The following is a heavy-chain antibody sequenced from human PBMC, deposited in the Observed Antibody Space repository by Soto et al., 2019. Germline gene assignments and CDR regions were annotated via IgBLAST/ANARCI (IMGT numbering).Heavy chain of an antibody. CDR2: IGTAGDT. CDR1: GFTFSSYD. Sequence: GGSLRLSCAASGFTFSSYDMHWVRQATGKGLEWVSAIGTAGDTYYPGSVKGRFTISRENAKNSLYLQMNSLRAGDTAVYYCARDRGAKYGMDVWGQGTTVTVSS. V-gene: IGHV3-13*01. CDR3: ARDRGAKYGMDV. D-gene: IGHD1-26*01. J-gene: IGHJ6*02.